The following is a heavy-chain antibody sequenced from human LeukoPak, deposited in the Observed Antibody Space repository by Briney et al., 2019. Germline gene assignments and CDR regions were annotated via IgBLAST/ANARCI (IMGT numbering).Heavy chain of an antibody. D-gene: IGHD3-3*01. J-gene: IGHJ4*02. CDR2: IDSDGSGT. CDR1: GLTLSGYW. V-gene: IGHV3-74*01. Sequence: GGSLRLSCSASGLTLSGYWMYWVRQIPGKGLVWVSRIDSDGSGTSYADSVKGRFTISRDNSKNTLYLQMNSLRAEDTAVYYCARDSGDFWSGYYGRYFDYWGQGTLVTVSS. CDR3: ARDSGDFWSGYYGRYFDY.